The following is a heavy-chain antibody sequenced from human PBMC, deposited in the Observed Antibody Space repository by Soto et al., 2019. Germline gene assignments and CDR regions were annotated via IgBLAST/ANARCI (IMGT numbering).Heavy chain of an antibody. CDR3: ARLLYGSGSYNSYGMDV. Sequence: PSETLSLTCTVSGGSISSSSYYWGWIRQPPGKGLEWIGSIYYSGSTYYNPSLKSRVTISVDTSKNQFSLKLSPVTAADTAVYYCARLLYGSGSYNSYGMDVWGQGTTVTVSS. D-gene: IGHD3-10*01. J-gene: IGHJ6*02. CDR2: IYYSGST. CDR1: GGSISSSSYY. V-gene: IGHV4-39*01.